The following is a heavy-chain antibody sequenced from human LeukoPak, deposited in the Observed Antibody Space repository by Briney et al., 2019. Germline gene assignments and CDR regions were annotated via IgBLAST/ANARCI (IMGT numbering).Heavy chain of an antibody. CDR3: AKDRPNYYESNGHYYRRDGDS. D-gene: IGHD3-22*01. V-gene: IGHV3-23*01. CDR1: GFTFNIYA. CDR2: TSSGGDYT. Sequence: GGSLRLSCAASGFTFNIYAMSWVRQAPGKGLEWVSSTSSGGDYTYYAGSVKGRFTISRDNSKNTLYLQMNSLRAEDTATYYCAKDRPNYYESNGHYYRRDGDSWGQGTLVTVSP. J-gene: IGHJ5*01.